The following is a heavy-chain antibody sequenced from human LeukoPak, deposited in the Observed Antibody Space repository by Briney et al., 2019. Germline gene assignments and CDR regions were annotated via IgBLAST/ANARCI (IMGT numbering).Heavy chain of an antibody. V-gene: IGHV3-30-3*01. J-gene: IGHJ6*02. D-gene: IGHD1-26*01. CDR3: ARALIVAVTSHYYYGMDV. CDR2: ISYDGSNK. Sequence: GRSLRLSCAASGFTFSSYAMHWVRQAPGKGLEWVAVISYDGSNKYYADSVKGPFTISRDNSKNTLYLQMNSLRAEDTAVYYCARALIVAVTSHYYYGMDVWGQGTTVTVSS. CDR1: GFTFSSYA.